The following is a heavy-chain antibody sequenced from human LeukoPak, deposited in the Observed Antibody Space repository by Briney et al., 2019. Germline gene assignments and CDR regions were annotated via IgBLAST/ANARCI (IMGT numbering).Heavy chain of an antibody. CDR3: AKSESGSYSGDFDY. V-gene: IGHV3-23*01. Sequence: GGSLRLSCAASGFTSSSYAMSWVRQAPGKGLEWVSAISGSGGSTYYADSVKGRFTISRDNSKNTLYLQMNSLRAEDTAVYYCAKSESGSYSGDFDYWGQGTLVTVSS. CDR1: GFTSSSYA. CDR2: ISGSGGST. D-gene: IGHD3-10*01. J-gene: IGHJ4*02.